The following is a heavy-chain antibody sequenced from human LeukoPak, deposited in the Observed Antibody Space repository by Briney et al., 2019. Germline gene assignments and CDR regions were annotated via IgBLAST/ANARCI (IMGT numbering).Heavy chain of an antibody. CDR1: GGSIGRSSYY. CDR3: ARHREMATIYFDY. CDR2: IHNSGTT. V-gene: IGHV4-39*01. D-gene: IGHD5-24*01. J-gene: IGHJ4*02. Sequence: SETLSLTCTVSGGSIGRSSYYWGWIRQPPGKGLEWIGSIHNSGTTYYNPSLRSRVTISVDTSKNQFSLKLSSVTAADTASYYCARHREMATIYFDYWGQGTLVTVSS.